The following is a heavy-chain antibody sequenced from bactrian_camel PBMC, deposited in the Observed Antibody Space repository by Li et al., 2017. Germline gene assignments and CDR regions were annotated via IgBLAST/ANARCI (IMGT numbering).Heavy chain of an antibody. V-gene: IGHV3S53*01. CDR1: GFTSNRCG. CDR3: VRATLGYSDGEGFGY. J-gene: IGHJ6*01. CDR2: FNPDGTT. Sequence: QLVESGGGSVQTGGSLRLSCTAPGFTSNRCGMDWFRQAAGKQRVWTSSFNPDGTTSYADSVKGRFTVSKDKAKDTVYLQMNGLKPEDTAVFYCVRATLGYSDGEGFGYWGQGTQVTVS. D-gene: IGHD4*01.